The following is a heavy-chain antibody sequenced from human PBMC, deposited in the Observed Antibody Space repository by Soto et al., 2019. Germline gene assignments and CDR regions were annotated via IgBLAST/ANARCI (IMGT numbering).Heavy chain of an antibody. Sequence: GGSLRLSCAASGFTFSSYAMSWVRQAPGKGLEWVSAISGSGGSTYYADSVKGRFTISRDNSKNTLYMQRNSQRAEDKAVYYDPKDGDIRTVDASFGIWGQGTMVTVSS. J-gene: IGHJ3*02. V-gene: IGHV3-23*01. CDR3: PKDGDIRTVDASFGI. D-gene: IGHD3-9*01. CDR1: GFTFSSYA. CDR2: ISGSGGST.